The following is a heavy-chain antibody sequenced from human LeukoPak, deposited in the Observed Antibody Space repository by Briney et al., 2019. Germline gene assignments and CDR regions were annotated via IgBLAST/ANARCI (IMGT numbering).Heavy chain of an antibody. Sequence: PGGSLRLSCSASGFTFSSYAMHWVRQAPGKGLEYVSSISTNGGSTYYADSVKGRFTISRDNSKNTLFLQMTSLRTKDTAVYYCALSYSAYDYNFDHWGQGTLVTVSS. CDR3: ALSYSAYDYNFDH. J-gene: IGHJ4*02. D-gene: IGHD5-12*01. CDR2: ISTNGGST. CDR1: GFTFSSYA. V-gene: IGHV3-64D*06.